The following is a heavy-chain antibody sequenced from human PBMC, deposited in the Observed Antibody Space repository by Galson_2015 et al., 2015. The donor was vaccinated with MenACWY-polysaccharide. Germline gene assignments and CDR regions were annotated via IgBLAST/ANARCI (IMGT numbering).Heavy chain of an antibody. V-gene: IGHV7-4-1*02. Sequence: SVKVSCKASGYTFTSYAMNWVRQAPGQGLKWVGGINTNTGNPTYAQGFTGRFVFSLDASVSTAYLQISSLKAEDTAVYYCARNPKQKPTTVPTGRFDYWGQGTLVTVSS. J-gene: IGHJ4*02. D-gene: IGHD4-17*01. CDR1: GYTFTSYA. CDR3: ARNPKQKPTTVPTGRFDY. CDR2: INTNTGNP.